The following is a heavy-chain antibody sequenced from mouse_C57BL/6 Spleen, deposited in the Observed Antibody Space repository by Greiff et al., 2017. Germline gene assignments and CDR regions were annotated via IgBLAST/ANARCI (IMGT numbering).Heavy chain of an antibody. CDR1: GYAFSSSW. CDR3: AKSIIYYDYAESYFDY. Sequence: QVQLKESGPELVKPGASVKISCKASGYAFSSSWMNWVKQRPGKGLEWIGRIYPGDGDTNYNGKFKGKATLTADKSSGTAYMQLSSLTSEDSAVYYCAKSIIYYDYAESYFDYWGQGTTLTVSS. CDR2: IYPGDGDT. V-gene: IGHV1-82*01. D-gene: IGHD2-4*01. J-gene: IGHJ2*01.